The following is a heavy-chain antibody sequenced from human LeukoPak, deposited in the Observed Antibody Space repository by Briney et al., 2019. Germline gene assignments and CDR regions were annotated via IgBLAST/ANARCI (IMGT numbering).Heavy chain of an antibody. CDR3: ARDRIIVGATLSDY. Sequence: SETLSLTCTVSSASFSGYYWNWIRQPAGKGLEWIGRIYTSGSTNYNPSLKSRVTMSVDTSKNQFSLKLSSVTAADTAVYYCARDRIIVGATLSDYWGQGTLVTVSS. V-gene: IGHV4-4*07. D-gene: IGHD1-26*01. J-gene: IGHJ4*02. CDR1: SASFSGYY. CDR2: IYTSGST.